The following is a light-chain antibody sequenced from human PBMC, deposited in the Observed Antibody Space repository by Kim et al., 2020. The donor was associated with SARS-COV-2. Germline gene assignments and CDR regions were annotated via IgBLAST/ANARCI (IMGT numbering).Light chain of an antibody. Sequence: LRQPVRIPCHGPRLCRYYAPRYQPQPGPAPPLVTFANTRRPSGIPDRFPGSRSGTTASLPITGAQAEDEAAYYCYSPDSSGNHVVFGGGTQLTVL. J-gene: IGLJ2*01. V-gene: IGLV3-19*01. CDR3: YSPDSSGNHVV. CDR1: RLCRYY. CDR2: ANT.